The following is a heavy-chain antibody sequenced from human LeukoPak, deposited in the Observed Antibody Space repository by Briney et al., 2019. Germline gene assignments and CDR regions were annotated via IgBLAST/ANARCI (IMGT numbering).Heavy chain of an antibody. J-gene: IGHJ3*02. D-gene: IGHD2-15*01. CDR3: ARGNYQLPRLCSGGSCYTQGSYDSSGHAFDI. CDR1: GFTFSSYA. Sequence: GGSLRLSCAASGFTFSSYAMHWVRQAPGKGLEWVAVISYDGSNKYYADSVKGRFTISRDNSKSTLYLQMNSLRAEDTAVYYCARGNYQLPRLCSGGSCYTQGSYDSSGHAFDIWGQGTMVTVSS. CDR2: ISYDGSNK. V-gene: IGHV3-30-3*01.